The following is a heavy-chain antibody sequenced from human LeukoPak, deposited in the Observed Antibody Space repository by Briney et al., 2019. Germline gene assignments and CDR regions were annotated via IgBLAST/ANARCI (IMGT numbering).Heavy chain of an antibody. Sequence: ASVKVSCKASGYTFTTYDIGWMRQATGQGLEWLGWLNPNNGDTDYAQRFQGGVTITRDTSISTAYMELTSLRSEDTAVYYCARDYIRRGTIFGTREDALDIWGQGTMVTVSS. CDR2: LNPNNGDT. CDR1: GYTFTTYD. V-gene: IGHV1-8*03. D-gene: IGHD3-3*01. J-gene: IGHJ3*02. CDR3: ARDYIRRGTIFGTREDALDI.